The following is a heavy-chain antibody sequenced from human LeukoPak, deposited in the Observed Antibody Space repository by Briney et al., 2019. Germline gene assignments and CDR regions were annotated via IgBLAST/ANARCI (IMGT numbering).Heavy chain of an antibody. J-gene: IGHJ6*02. CDR2: IYYSGST. CDR1: GGSISSGDYY. V-gene: IGHV4-30-4*01. CDR3: ARSLRFLGYCGMDV. D-gene: IGHD3-3*01. Sequence: PSETLSLTCTVSGGSISSGDYYWSWIRQPPGKGLEWIGYIYYSGSTYYNPSLKSRVTISVDTSKNQFSLKLSSVTAADTDVYYCARSLRFLGYCGMDVWGQGTTVTVSS.